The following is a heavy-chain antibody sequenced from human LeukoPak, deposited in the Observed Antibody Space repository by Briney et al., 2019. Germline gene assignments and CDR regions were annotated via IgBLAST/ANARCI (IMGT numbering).Heavy chain of an antibody. V-gene: IGHV3-23*01. CDR2: ISGSGGST. CDR3: AKVTRVWFGELPPLPFDY. CDR1: GFTFSSYA. Sequence: GGSLRLSCAASGFTFSSYAMSWVRQAPGKGLEWVSAISGSGGSTYYADSVKGRFTISRDNSKNTLYLQMNSLRAEDTAVYYCAKVTRVWFGELPPLPFDYWGQGTLVTVSS. D-gene: IGHD3-10*01. J-gene: IGHJ4*02.